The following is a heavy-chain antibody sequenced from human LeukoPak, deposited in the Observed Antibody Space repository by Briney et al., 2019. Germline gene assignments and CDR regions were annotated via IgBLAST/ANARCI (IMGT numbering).Heavy chain of an antibody. Sequence: GGSLRLSCAASGFTVSSNYMSWVRQAPGKGLEWVSVIYSGGSTYYADSVKGRFTISRDNSKNTLYLQMNSLRAEDTAVYYCAKQASGWYGRNWFDPWGQGTLVTVSS. J-gene: IGHJ5*02. D-gene: IGHD6-19*01. CDR1: GFTVSSNY. CDR2: IYSGGST. CDR3: AKQASGWYGRNWFDP. V-gene: IGHV3-66*04.